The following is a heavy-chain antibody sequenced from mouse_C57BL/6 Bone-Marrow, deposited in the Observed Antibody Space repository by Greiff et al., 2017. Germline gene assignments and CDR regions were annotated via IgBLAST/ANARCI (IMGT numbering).Heavy chain of an antibody. J-gene: IGHJ3*01. D-gene: IGHD3-3*01. CDR1: EYEFPSHD. CDR2: INSDGGST. V-gene: IGHV5-2*01. CDR3: ARHDGDVWFAY. Sequence: EVQVVESGGGLVQPGASLKLSCESNEYEFPSHDMSWVRKTPEKRLELVAAINSDGGSTYYPDTMERRFIIARDNTKKTLYLQMSSLRSEYAALYYCARHDGDVWFAYWGQGTLVTGSA.